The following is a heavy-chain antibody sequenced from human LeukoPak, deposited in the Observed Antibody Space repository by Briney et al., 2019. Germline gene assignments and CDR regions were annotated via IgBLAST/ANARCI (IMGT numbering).Heavy chain of an antibody. CDR3: ANTYGQTDY. V-gene: IGHV3-23*01. Sequence: GGSLRLSCAASGFTFSSCAMSWVRQAPGKGLEWVSAISGSGGSTYYADSVRGRFTISRDNSKNTLYLHMNSLRAEDTAVYYCANTYGQTDYWGQGTLVTVSS. CDR2: ISGSGGST. CDR1: GFTFSSCA. D-gene: IGHD4-17*01. J-gene: IGHJ4*02.